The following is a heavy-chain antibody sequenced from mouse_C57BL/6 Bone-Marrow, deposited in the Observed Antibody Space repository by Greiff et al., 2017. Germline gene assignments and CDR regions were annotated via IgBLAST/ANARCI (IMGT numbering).Heavy chain of an antibody. CDR1: GFSLTSYA. D-gene: IGHD2-3*01. CDR3: ARGAIYDGYFDY. V-gene: IGHV2-9-1*01. J-gene: IGHJ2*01. Sequence: VQLVESGPGLVAPSQSLSITCTVSGFSLTSYAISWVRQPPGKGLEWLGVLWTGGGTNYNSALKSRLSIIKDNSKSQVFLKMNSLQTDDTARYYCARGAIYDGYFDYWGQGTTLTVSS. CDR2: LWTGGGT.